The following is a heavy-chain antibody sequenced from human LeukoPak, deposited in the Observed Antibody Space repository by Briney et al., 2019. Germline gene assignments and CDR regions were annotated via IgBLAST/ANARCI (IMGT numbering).Heavy chain of an antibody. J-gene: IGHJ4*02. D-gene: IGHD6-13*01. CDR2: ISYDGSNK. CDR3: AKDMYSSSWYYFDY. V-gene: IGHV3-30*18. Sequence: GGSLRLSWAASGFTFSSYGMHWVRQAPGKGLEWVAVISYDGSNKYYADSVKGRFTISRDNSKNTLYLQMNSLRAEDTAVYYCAKDMYSSSWYYFDYWGQGTLVTVSS. CDR1: GFTFSSYG.